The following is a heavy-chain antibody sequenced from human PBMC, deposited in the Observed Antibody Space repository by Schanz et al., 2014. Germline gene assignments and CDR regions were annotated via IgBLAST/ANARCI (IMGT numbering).Heavy chain of an antibody. CDR3: ARAKRFGDMDV. D-gene: IGHD3-10*01. J-gene: IGHJ6*02. V-gene: IGHV1-69*02. Sequence: QVQLVQSGAEVKKPGSSVKVSCKASRSTFSSYTISWVRQARGQGLEWVGRFIPILDVGNYAQKFQGRVTITADKSTTTAYMELNSLNSDDTAVYYCARAKRFGDMDVWGQGTTVTVSS. CDR2: FIPILDVG. CDR1: RSTFSSYT.